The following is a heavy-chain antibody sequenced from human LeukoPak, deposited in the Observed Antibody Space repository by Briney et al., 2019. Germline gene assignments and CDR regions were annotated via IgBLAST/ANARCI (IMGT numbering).Heavy chain of an antibody. Sequence: PSETLSLTCAVYGESLSGYYWSWIRQPPGKGLEWIGEISYSGSANYNPSLESRVTISVDTSKNQFSLKLNSVTAADTAVYFCARKYCTTTSCSYAFDVWGQGTMVTVSS. CDR3: ARKYCTTTSCSYAFDV. CDR1: GESLSGYY. CDR2: ISYSGSA. D-gene: IGHD2-2*01. J-gene: IGHJ3*01. V-gene: IGHV4-34*01.